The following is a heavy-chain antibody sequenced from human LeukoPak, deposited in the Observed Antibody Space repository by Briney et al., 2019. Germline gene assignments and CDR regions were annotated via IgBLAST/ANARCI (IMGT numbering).Heavy chain of an antibody. Sequence: ASVKVSCKASGYTFTSYGISWVQQAPRQGLEWMGWISVYNVNTNYAQKLQGRVTMTTDTSTSTVYMELRSLRSDDTAVYYCARDYSGYDGFDYWGQGTLVTVSS. D-gene: IGHD5-12*01. CDR1: GYTFTSYG. CDR3: ARDYSGYDGFDY. CDR2: ISVYNVNT. V-gene: IGHV1-18*01. J-gene: IGHJ4*02.